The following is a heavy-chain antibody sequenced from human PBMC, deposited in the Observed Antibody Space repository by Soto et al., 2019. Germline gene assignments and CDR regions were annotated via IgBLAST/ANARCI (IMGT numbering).Heavy chain of an antibody. Sequence: DVQLVETGGGLIQPGGSLRLSCAASGFSVSGDYMNWVRQGPGKGLVWVSVIYRGGTTYYADSVRGRFTISRDDSENTLFLQMNSLRAEDTAVYYCARATEWNALDIWGQGTMVTVSS. CDR3: ARATEWNALDI. V-gene: IGHV3-53*02. CDR2: IYRGGTT. CDR1: GFSVSGDY. J-gene: IGHJ3*02. D-gene: IGHD3-3*01.